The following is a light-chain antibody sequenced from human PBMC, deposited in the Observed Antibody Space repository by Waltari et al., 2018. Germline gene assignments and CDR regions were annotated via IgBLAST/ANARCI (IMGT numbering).Light chain of an antibody. CDR2: RNI. Sequence: QSVLTQPPSASATPGQRVTISCSGTRANPGSNFLYWYQQFPQTAPKLLIYRNIERPSGVPERFSASKSGTSASLVISGVRSEDEAIYYCASWDDSHYVFGPGTTVTVL. CDR1: RANPGSNF. J-gene: IGLJ1*01. CDR3: ASWDDSHYV. V-gene: IGLV1-47*01.